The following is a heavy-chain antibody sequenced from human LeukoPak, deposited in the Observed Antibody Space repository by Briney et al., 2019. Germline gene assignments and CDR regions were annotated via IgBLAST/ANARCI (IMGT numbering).Heavy chain of an antibody. V-gene: IGHV3-11*01. CDR3: ARDSRGAFDI. CDR2: ISSDGSTI. D-gene: IGHD3-10*01. CDR1: GFTFSDYC. Sequence: GGSLRLSCAASGFTFSDYCINWIRQAPGKGLEWISYISSDGSTIYSADSLKGRFTISRDNAKHSLYLQMNSLRAVDTAVYYCARDSRGAFDIWGQGTMVTVSS. J-gene: IGHJ3*02.